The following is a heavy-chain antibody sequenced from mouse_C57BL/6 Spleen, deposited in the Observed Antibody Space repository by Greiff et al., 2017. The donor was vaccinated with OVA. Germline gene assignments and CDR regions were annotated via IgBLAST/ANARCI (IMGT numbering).Heavy chain of an antibody. Sequence: VQLQQPGAELVKPGASVKLSCKASGYTFTSYWMQWVKQRPGQGLEWIGEIDPSDSYTNYNQKLKGKATLTVDTSSSTAYMQLSSLTSEDSAVYYCARNTYYSNYGFDYWGQGTTLTVSS. CDR3: ARNTYYSNYGFDY. D-gene: IGHD2-5*01. J-gene: IGHJ2*01. V-gene: IGHV1-50*01. CDR1: GYTFTSYW. CDR2: IDPSDSYT.